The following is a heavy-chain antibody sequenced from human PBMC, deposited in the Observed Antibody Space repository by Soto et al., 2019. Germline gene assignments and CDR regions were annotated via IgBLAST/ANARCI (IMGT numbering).Heavy chain of an antibody. CDR1: GFSLSTSGVG. CDR3: AFCPPLFWFSYFDF. V-gene: IGHV2-5*02. Sequence: SGPTLVNPTQTLTLTCTFSGFSLSTSGVGVGWIRQPPGKALEWLALIYWDDDKRYSPSLKSRLTITKDTSKNQVVLTMTNMDPVDTATYYCAFCPPLFWFSYFDFWGQGTLVTVSS. CDR2: IYWDDDK. D-gene: IGHD3-3*01. J-gene: IGHJ4*02.